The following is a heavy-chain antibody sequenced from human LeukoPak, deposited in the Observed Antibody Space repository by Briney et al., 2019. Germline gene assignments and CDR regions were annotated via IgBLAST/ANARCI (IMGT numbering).Heavy chain of an antibody. CDR2: INGDGTSI. CDR3: TRDFRNLGFDY. CDR1: GFTFNNFW. Sequence: GGSLRLSCAASGFTFNNFWMYWVRQAPGKGLVWVSRINGDGTSISYADSVKGRFAISRDNAKDALYLRMNSLRAEDTALYFCTRDFRNLGFDYWGQGTLVTVSS. D-gene: IGHD1-14*01. J-gene: IGHJ4*02. V-gene: IGHV3-74*01.